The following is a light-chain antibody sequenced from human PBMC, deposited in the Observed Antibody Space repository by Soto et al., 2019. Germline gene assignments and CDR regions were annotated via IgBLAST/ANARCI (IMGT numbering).Light chain of an antibody. CDR1: QGISNY. Sequence: IQMTPSPSTLSESLGDSVTITCRASQGISNYLSWYQQKPGKAPNLLIHTASSLQTGVPSRFSGSGSGADFTLTISILEPEDFAVYCSQQRTCLPIRLGQGTRLAIK. J-gene: IGKJ5*01. V-gene: IGKV1-9*01. CDR2: TAS. CDR3: QQRTCLPIR.